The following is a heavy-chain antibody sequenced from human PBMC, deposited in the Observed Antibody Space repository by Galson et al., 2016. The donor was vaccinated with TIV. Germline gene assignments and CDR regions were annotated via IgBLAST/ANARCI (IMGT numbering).Heavy chain of an antibody. J-gene: IGHJ4*02. Sequence: SLRLSCAASGFTFSSYWMTWVRQAPGKGLEWVANMNQHGSEKYYVDSVKGRFTISRDNAKNSLYLQMNSLRAEDTAVYYCARLYYRSGWNFDYWCQGTLGTVAS. CDR3: ARLYYRSGWNFDY. V-gene: IGHV3-7*01. CDR2: MNQHGSEK. D-gene: IGHD6-19*01. CDR1: GFTFSSYW.